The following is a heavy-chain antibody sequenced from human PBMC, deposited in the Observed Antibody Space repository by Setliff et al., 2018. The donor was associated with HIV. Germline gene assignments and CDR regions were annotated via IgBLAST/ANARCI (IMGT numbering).Heavy chain of an antibody. V-gene: IGHV1-69*10. D-gene: IGHD3-16*01. CDR2: IIPILGIP. J-gene: IGHJ5*02. Sequence: SVKVSCKASGGIVSINWVRQAPGQRLEWMGGIIPILGIPNYAQKFQGRVTITADKSTTTVYMELSSLRSEDTAVYYCAKDRGRGNWLDPWGQGTLVTVSS. CDR3: AKDRGRGNWLDP. CDR1: GGIVS.